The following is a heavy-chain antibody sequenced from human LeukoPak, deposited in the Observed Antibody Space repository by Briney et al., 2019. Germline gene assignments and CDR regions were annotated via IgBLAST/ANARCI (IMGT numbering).Heavy chain of an antibody. D-gene: IGHD6-19*01. CDR2: IYSSGST. V-gene: IGHV4-61*02. J-gene: IGHJ5*02. Sequence: PSETLSLTCTVSGGSISSSSYYWTWIRQPAGKGLEYIGRIYSSGSTHYNPSLKSRVTMSVDTSKNQFSLKLTSVTVADTALYYCARDRGFSSGHGGWFDPWGQGTLVTVSS. CDR1: GGSISSSSYY. CDR3: ARDRGFSSGHGGWFDP.